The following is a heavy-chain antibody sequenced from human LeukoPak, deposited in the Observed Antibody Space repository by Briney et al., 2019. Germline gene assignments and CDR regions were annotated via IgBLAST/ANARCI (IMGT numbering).Heavy chain of an antibody. Sequence: PGGSLRLSCAASGFTFRNYEMNWVRQAPGKGLEWVANLNQDGSEKYYVDSVKGRFTISRDNAKNSLYLQMNSLRAEDTAVYYCARNRPERGYSYGPLDNYFDYWGQGALVTVSS. CDR1: GFTFRNYE. CDR2: LNQDGSEK. V-gene: IGHV3-7*01. J-gene: IGHJ4*02. CDR3: ARNRPERGYSYGPLDNYFDY. D-gene: IGHD5-18*01.